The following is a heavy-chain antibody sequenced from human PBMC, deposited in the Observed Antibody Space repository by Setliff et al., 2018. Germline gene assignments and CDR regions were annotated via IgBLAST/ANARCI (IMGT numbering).Heavy chain of an antibody. J-gene: IGHJ4*02. V-gene: IGHV1-18*01. Sequence: ASVKVSCKASGYTFITYGVNWVRQAPGQGLEWMGWISAYNGNTNYAQNLQGRVTMTTDTSTSTAYMELRSLRSDDTAVYYCARVGDTGWYGGAVDYWGQGTLVTVSS. CDR3: ARVGDTGWYGGAVDY. CDR1: GYTFITYG. CDR2: ISAYNGNT. D-gene: IGHD6-19*01.